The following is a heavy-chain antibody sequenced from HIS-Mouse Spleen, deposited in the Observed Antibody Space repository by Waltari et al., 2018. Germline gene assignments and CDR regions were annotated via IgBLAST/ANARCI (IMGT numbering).Heavy chain of an antibody. D-gene: IGHD6-13*01. CDR3: ARSPSGSSWYDY. CDR2: INPNSGGT. CDR1: GYTFTGYY. J-gene: IGHJ4*02. V-gene: IGHV1-2*02. Sequence: QVQLVQSGAEVKKPGASVKVSCKASGYTFTGYYLPWVGQAPGQGLEWMGWINPNSGGTNYEQKFQGRVTMTRETSISTAYMELSRLRSDDTAVYYCARSPSGSSWYDYWGQGTLVTVSS.